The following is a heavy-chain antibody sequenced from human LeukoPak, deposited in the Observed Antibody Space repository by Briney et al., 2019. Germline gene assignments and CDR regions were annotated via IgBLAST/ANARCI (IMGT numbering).Heavy chain of an antibody. CDR3: ARLRGATMPNPFDY. CDR1: GYSFTNYW. Sequence: GESLKISCKGSGYSFTNYWIGWVRQMPGKGLEWMGIIYPDDSDTRPSPTFQGQVTISADKSISTAYLQWSSLGASDTAMYYCARLRGATMPNPFDYWGQGTLVIVSS. CDR2: IYPDDSDT. D-gene: IGHD1-26*01. V-gene: IGHV5-51*01. J-gene: IGHJ4*02.